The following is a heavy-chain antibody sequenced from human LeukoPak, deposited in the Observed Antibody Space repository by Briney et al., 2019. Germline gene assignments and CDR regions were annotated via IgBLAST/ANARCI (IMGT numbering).Heavy chain of an antibody. Sequence: GGSLRLSCAASGFTFSSYWMSWVRQAPGKGLEWVALIWYDGSKKNYADSVKGRFTISRDDSKSTLYLQINSLRAEDTAVYYCAKDLSYGSNWFDPWGQGTLVTVPS. V-gene: IGHV3-33*06. CDR2: IWYDGSKK. CDR3: AKDLSYGSNWFDP. J-gene: IGHJ5*02. CDR1: GFTFSSYW. D-gene: IGHD5-18*01.